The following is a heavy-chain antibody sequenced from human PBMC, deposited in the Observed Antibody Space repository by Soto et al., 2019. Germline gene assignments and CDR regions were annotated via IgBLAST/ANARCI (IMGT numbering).Heavy chain of an antibody. CDR3: ARGAFPTWGSYPLDY. D-gene: IGHD3-16*02. CDR2: IKQDGSEY. Sequence: EVQLVESGGGLVQPGGSLRLSCAASGFTFSTYWMTWVRQAPVKGLEWVANIKQDGSEYYYVGSVKGRFTISRDNAKNSLYLQMNSLRAEDTAVYYCARGAFPTWGSYPLDYWGQGTLVTVSS. J-gene: IGHJ4*02. CDR1: GFTFSTYW. V-gene: IGHV3-7*04.